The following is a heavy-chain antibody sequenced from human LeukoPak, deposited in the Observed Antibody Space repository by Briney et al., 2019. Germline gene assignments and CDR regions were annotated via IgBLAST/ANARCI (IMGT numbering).Heavy chain of an antibody. V-gene: IGHV3-74*01. CDR3: ARDPPGRKEPLLLFDY. CDR1: GFTFSSYW. Sequence: GGSLRLSCAASGFTFSSYWMHWVRQAPGKGLVWVSRVNSDGSSTSYADSAKGRFTISRDNANNTLYLQMNSLRAEDTAVYYCARDPPGRKEPLLLFDYWGQGTLVTVSS. J-gene: IGHJ4*02. CDR2: VNSDGSST. D-gene: IGHD2/OR15-2a*01.